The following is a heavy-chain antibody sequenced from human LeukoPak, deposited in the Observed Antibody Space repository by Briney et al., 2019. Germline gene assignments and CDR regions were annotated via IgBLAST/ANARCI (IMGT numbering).Heavy chain of an antibody. D-gene: IGHD6-19*01. J-gene: IGHJ4*02. CDR2: IYPGDSDT. CDR3: ARHMPRAGTGTYYFDY. CDR1: GYSFTSYW. Sequence: GESLKISCKGSGYSFTSYWIGWVRQMPGKGLEWMGIIYPGDSDTRYSPSFQGQVTISADKSISTAYLQWSSLKASDTAMYYCARHMPRAGTGTYYFDYWGQGTLVTVSS. V-gene: IGHV5-51*01.